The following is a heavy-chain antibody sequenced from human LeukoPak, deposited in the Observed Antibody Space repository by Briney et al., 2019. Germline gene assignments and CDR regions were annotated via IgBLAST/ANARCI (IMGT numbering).Heavy chain of an antibody. D-gene: IGHD1-14*01. CDR3: ARAISDALDI. V-gene: IGHV3-11*01. CDR1: GFTFRDYY. Sequence: GGSLRLSCAASGFTFRDYYMTWIRQAPGGGMGWASYISSSGSDKYYADSVKGRFTISRDNAKNLLYLQMNSLRAEDTAVYYCARAISDALDIWGQGTMVSVSS. CDR2: ISSSGSDK. J-gene: IGHJ3*02.